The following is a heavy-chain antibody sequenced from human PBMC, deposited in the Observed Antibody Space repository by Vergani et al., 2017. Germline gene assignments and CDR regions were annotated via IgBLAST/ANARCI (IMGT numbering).Heavy chain of an antibody. V-gene: IGHV3-7*03. CDR2: IKQDGSEK. CDR1: GFTFSSYW. CDR3: ARVRELWLQSRVSWFDP. D-gene: IGHD5-18*01. J-gene: IGHJ5*02. Sequence: EVQLVESGGGLVQPGGSLRLSCAASGFTFSSYWMSWVRQAPGKGLEWVANIKQDGSEKYYVDSVKGRFTISRDNAKNSLYLQMNRLRAEDTAVYYCARVRELWLQSRVSWFDPWGQGTLVTVSS.